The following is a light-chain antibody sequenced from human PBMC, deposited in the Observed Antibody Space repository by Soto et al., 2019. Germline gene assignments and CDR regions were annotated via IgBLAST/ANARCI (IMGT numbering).Light chain of an antibody. CDR3: NSYTSIRTYV. V-gene: IGLV2-14*03. J-gene: IGLJ1*01. CDR2: DVS. Sequence: QSVLTQPASVSGSPGQSITVSCTGTSKVVGAYNYVSWYQQHPGTAPKLMIYDVSNRPSGVSNRFSGSKSGNTASLTISGLQADYEADYYCNSYTSIRTYVFGTGNNVTVL. CDR1: SKVVGAYNY.